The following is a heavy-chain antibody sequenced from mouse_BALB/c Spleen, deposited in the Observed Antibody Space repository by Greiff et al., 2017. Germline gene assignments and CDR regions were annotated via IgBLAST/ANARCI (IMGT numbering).Heavy chain of an antibody. D-gene: IGHD2-4*01. CDR2: IYPGDGDT. V-gene: IGHV1-80*01. Sequence: QVHVKQSGAELVRPGSSVKISCKASGYAFSSYWMNWVKQRPGQGLEWIGQIYPGDGDTNYNGKFKGKATLTADKSSSTAYMQLSSLTSEDSAVYFCARGDYDPWFAYWGQGTLVTVSA. CDR1: GYAFSSYW. CDR3: ARGDYDPWFAY. J-gene: IGHJ3*01.